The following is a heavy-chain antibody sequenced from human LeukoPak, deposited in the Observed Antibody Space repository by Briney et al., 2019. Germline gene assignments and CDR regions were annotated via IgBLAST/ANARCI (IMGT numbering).Heavy chain of an antibody. Sequence: ASVKVSCKASGYTFASFGITWVRQAPGQGLEWMGWINTHNGDTNYAQKLQGRVTMTTDTSTSTAYMELSSLRSEDTAVYYCARTDGDLDYWGQGTLVTVSS. CDR3: ARTDGDLDY. D-gene: IGHD4-17*01. CDR2: INTHNGDT. V-gene: IGHV1-18*01. CDR1: GYTFASFG. J-gene: IGHJ4*02.